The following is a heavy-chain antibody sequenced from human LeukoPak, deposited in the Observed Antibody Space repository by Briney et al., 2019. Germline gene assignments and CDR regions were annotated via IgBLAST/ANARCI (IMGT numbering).Heavy chain of an antibody. CDR3: ARVSRFVVVPAAGYFQH. CDR1: GGSISSSSYY. Sequence: SETLSLTCTVSGGSISSSSYYWGWIRQPPGKGLEWIGSIYYSGSTYYNPSLKSRVTISVDTSKNQFSLKLSSATAADTAVYYCARVSRFVVVPAAGYFQHWGQGTLVTVSS. V-gene: IGHV4-39*07. CDR2: IYYSGST. J-gene: IGHJ1*01. D-gene: IGHD2-2*01.